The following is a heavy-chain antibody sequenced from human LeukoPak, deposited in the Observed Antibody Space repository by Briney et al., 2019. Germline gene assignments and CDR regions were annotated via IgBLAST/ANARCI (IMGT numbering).Heavy chain of an antibody. CDR2: ISGSGGST. J-gene: IGHJ3*02. CDR1: GFTFSSYA. V-gene: IGHV3-23*01. CDR3: AKGLYYYDSSGYPDDAFDI. D-gene: IGHD3-22*01. Sequence: GGSLRLSCAASGFTFSSYAMSWVRQAPGKGLEWVSAISGSGGSTYYADSVKGRFTISRDNSKNTLYLQMNSLRAEDTAVYYCAKGLYYYDSSGYPDDAFDIWGQGTMVTVSS.